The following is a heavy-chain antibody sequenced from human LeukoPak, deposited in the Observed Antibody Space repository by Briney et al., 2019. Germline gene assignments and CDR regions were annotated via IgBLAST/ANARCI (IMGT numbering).Heavy chain of an antibody. J-gene: IGHJ5*02. CDR1: GGSISSSSYY. Sequence: SETLSLTCTVSGGSISSSSYYWGWIRQPPGKGLEWIGSIYYSGSTYYNPSLKSRVTISVDTSKNQFSLKLSSVTAADTAVYYCAREGGSSSKGDWFDPWGQGTLVTVSS. CDR3: AREGGSSSKGDWFDP. D-gene: IGHD6-6*01. CDR2: IYYSGST. V-gene: IGHV4-39*07.